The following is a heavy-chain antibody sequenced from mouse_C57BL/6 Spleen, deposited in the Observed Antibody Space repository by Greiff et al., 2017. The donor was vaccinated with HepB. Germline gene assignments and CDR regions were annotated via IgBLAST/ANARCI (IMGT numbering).Heavy chain of an antibody. D-gene: IGHD1-1*01. V-gene: IGHV1-39*01. CDR2: INPNYGTT. CDR1: GYSFTDYN. Sequence: EVQLVESGPELVKPGASVKISCKASGYSFTDYNMNWVKQSNGKSLEWIGVINPNYGTTSYNQKFKGKATLTVDQSSSTAYIQLNSLTSADAAVYYCARDYGSSYDFDYWGQGTTLTVSS. J-gene: IGHJ2*01. CDR3: ARDYGSSYDFDY.